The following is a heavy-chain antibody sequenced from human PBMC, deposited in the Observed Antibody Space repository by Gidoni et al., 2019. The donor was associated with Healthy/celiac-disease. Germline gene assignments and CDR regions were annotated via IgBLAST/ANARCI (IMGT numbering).Heavy chain of an antibody. CDR1: GFTFSSYG. D-gene: IGHD2-2*01. CDR2: ISYDGSNK. V-gene: IGHV3-30*18. Sequence: QVQLVESGGGVVQPGRSLRLSCAASGFTFSSYGMPWVRQAPGKGLEWVALISYDGSNKYYADSVKGRFTISRDNSKNTLYLQMNSLRAEDTAVYYCAKDGGGVVGTSDYWGQGTLVTVSS. CDR3: AKDGGGVVGTSDY. J-gene: IGHJ4*02.